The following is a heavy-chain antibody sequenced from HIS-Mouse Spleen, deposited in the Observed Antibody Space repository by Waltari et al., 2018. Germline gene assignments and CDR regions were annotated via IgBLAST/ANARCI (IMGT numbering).Heavy chain of an antibody. CDR2: IYYSGST. D-gene: IGHD6-13*01. CDR3: AREIPYSSSWYDWYFDL. CDR1: GGPIRSSTYH. J-gene: IGHJ2*01. Sequence: QLQLQASGPGLVKPSETLSLTCPVPGGPIRSSTYHWGWICQPPGTGLEWIGSIYYSGSTYYNPSLKSRVTISVDTSKNQFSLKLSSVTAADTAVYYCAREIPYSSSWYDWYFDLWGRGTLVTVSS. V-gene: IGHV4-39*07.